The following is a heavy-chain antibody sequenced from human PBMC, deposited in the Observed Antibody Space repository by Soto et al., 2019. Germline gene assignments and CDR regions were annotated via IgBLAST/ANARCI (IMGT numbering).Heavy chain of an antibody. CDR3: ARDLYSDDYYGMDV. CDR1: GFTFSSYA. Sequence: QVQLVESGGGVVQPGRSLRLSCAASGFTFSSYAMHWVRQAPGKGLEWVAVISYDGSNKYYADSVKGRFTISRDNSKNTLYLQMNSLRAEDTAVYYCARDLYSDDYYGMDVW. V-gene: IGHV3-30-3*01. J-gene: IGHJ6*01. CDR2: ISYDGSNK. D-gene: IGHD2-8*01.